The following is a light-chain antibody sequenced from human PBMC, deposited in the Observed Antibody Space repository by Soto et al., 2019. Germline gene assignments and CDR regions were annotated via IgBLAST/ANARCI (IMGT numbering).Light chain of an antibody. CDR3: QSYDSTLSARYV. CDR2: GNT. CDR1: SSNIGAGYD. V-gene: IGLV1-40*01. Sequence: QSVLAQPPSVSGAPGQRVTISCTGSSSNIGAGYDVHWYQQRSGTAPKLLIFGNTNRPSGVPDRFSGSKSGTSASLAITGLQAEDEGDYYCQSYDSTLSARYVFGTGTKVTVL. J-gene: IGLJ1*01.